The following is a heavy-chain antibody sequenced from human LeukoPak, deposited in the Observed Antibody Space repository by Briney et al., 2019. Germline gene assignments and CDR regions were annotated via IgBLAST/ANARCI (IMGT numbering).Heavy chain of an antibody. J-gene: IGHJ4*02. CDR3: ARLEYYYGSGSYFGY. CDR2: IYYSGST. D-gene: IGHD3-10*01. Sequence: SETLSLTCTVSGGSISSSSYYWGWIRQPPGKGLEWIGSIYYSGSTYYNPSLKSRVTISVDTSKNQFSLKLSSVTAADTAVYYCARLEYYYGSGSYFGYWGQGTLVTVSS. CDR1: GGSISSSSYY. V-gene: IGHV4-39*01.